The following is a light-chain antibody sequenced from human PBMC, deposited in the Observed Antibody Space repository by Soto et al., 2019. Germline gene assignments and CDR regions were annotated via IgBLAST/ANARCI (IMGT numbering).Light chain of an antibody. Sequence: IVLTQSPGTLSLSPGESATLSCRASQSISSSYLAWYQQKPGQAPRLLIYGASSRATGTPDRFSGSGSGTDFTLTISGLEPEDFAVYYCQQYASSPETFGQGTKVDIK. CDR1: QSISSSY. CDR3: QQYASSPET. V-gene: IGKV3-20*01. CDR2: GAS. J-gene: IGKJ1*01.